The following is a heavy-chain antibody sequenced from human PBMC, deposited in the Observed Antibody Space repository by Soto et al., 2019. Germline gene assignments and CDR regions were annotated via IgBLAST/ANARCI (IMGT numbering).Heavy chain of an antibody. CDR2: INAGNGNT. CDR3: ARESPYYYDSSGFDY. Sequence: QVQLVQSGAEVKKPGASVKVSCKASGYTFTSYAMHWVRQAPGQRLEWMGWINAGNGNTKYSQKFQGRVTITRDTSASTAYMELSSLRSEDTAVYYCARESPYYYDSSGFDYWGQGTLVTVSS. V-gene: IGHV1-3*01. CDR1: GYTFTSYA. J-gene: IGHJ4*02. D-gene: IGHD3-22*01.